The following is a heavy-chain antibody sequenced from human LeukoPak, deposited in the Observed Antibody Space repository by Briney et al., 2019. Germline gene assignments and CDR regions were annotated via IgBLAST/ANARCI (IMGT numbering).Heavy chain of an antibody. V-gene: IGHV4-61*02. J-gene: IGHJ6*03. Sequence: PSETLSLTCSVSGYSISRNYWWSWIRQPAGKGLEWIGRIYTSGSTNYNPSLKSRVTISVDTSKNQFSLKLSSVTAADTAVYYCARFPAQKLRFLEWLSPYYMDVWGKGTTVTVSS. CDR1: GYSISRNY. CDR3: ARFPAQKLRFLEWLSPYYMDV. D-gene: IGHD3-3*01. CDR2: IYTSGST.